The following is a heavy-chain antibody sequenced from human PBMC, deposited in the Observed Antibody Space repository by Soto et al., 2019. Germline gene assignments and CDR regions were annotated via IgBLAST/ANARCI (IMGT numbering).Heavy chain of an antibody. CDR1: GFTFSSYS. J-gene: IGHJ4*02. CDR3: ARGRLGTAMVIRISDY. V-gene: IGHV3-48*02. Sequence: GGSLRLSCAASGFTFSSYSMNWVRQAPGKGLEWVSYISSSSSTIYYADSVKGRFTISRDNAKNSLYLQMNSLRDEDTAVYYCARGRLGTAMVIRISDYWGQGTLVTVSS. D-gene: IGHD5-18*01. CDR2: ISSSSSTI.